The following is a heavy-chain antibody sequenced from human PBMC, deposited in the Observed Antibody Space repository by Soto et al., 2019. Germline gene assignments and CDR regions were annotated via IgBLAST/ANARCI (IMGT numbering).Heavy chain of an antibody. D-gene: IGHD2-2*01. CDR1: GGTFSSYA. J-gene: IGHJ5*02. V-gene: IGHV1-69*13. Sequence: SVKVSCKASGGTFSSYAISWVRQAPGQGLEWMGGIIPIFGTANYAQKFQGRVTITADESTSTAYMELSSLRSEDTAVYSCARFGCSSTSSCWFDPWGQGTLITVSS. CDR2: IIPIFGTA. CDR3: ARFGCSSTSSCWFDP.